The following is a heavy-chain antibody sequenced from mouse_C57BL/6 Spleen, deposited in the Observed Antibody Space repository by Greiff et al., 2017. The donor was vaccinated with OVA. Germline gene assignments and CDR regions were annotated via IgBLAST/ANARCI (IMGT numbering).Heavy chain of an antibody. CDR3: ARGDGYPYFDY. V-gene: IGHV3-6*01. Sequence: EVKLEESGPGLVKPSQSLSLTCSVTGYSITSGYYWNWIRQFPGNKLEWMGYISYDGSNNYNPSLKNRISITRDTSKNQFFLKLNSVTTEDTATYYCARGDGYPYFDYWGQGTTLTVSS. CDR2: ISYDGSN. J-gene: IGHJ2*01. D-gene: IGHD2-3*01. CDR1: GYSITSGYY.